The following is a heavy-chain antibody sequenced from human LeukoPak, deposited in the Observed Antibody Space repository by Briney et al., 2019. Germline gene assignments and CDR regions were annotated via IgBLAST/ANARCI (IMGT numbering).Heavy chain of an antibody. J-gene: IGHJ6*03. CDR1: GGPINNYF. CDR3: ARFPGGAEYRHYYYMDV. CDR2: IYYSDST. V-gene: IGHV4-59*01. Sequence: SETLSLTCTVSGGPINNYFWSWIRQPPGKGLECIAYIYYSDSTNYNPSLKSRVTVSVDTSKNQFSLKLSSVTAADTAVYYCARFPGGAEYRHYYYMDVWGTGTTVTVSS. D-gene: IGHD1-14*01.